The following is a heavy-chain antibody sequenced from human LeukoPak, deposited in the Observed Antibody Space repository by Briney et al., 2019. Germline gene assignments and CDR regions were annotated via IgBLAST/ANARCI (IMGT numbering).Heavy chain of an antibody. CDR3: AVAGTRTQNWFDP. Sequence: ASVKVPCKASGGTFSSYAISWVRQAPGQGLEWMGGIIPIFGTANYAQKFQGRATITTDESTSTAYMELSSLRSEDTAVYYCAVAGTRTQNWFDPWGQGTLVTVSS. CDR1: GGTFSSYA. CDR2: IIPIFGTA. D-gene: IGHD6-19*01. J-gene: IGHJ5*02. V-gene: IGHV1-69*05.